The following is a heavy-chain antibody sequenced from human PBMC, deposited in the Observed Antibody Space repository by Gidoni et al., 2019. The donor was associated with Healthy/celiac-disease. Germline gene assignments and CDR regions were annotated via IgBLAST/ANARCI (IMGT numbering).Heavy chain of an antibody. CDR1: GYSFTSYW. CDR3: ARTSTSFDAFDI. Sequence: EVQLVQSGAEGKKPGESLKISCKGSGYSFTSYWNGWGRQMPGKGLEGMGIIYPGDSDTRYSPSFQGQVTISADKSLSTAYLQWSSLKASDTAMYYCARTSTSFDAFDIWGQGTMVTVSS. D-gene: IGHD2-2*01. CDR2: IYPGDSDT. J-gene: IGHJ3*02. V-gene: IGHV5-51*03.